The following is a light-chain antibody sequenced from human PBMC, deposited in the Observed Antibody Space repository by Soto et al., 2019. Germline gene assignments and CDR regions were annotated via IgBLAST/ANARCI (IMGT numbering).Light chain of an antibody. J-gene: IGKJ5*01. CDR3: QQRNSWPPIT. CDR2: DAS. CDR1: RSVRTY. Sequence: EIVLTQSPVTLSLSPGERATLSCRASRSVRTYLAWYQVKPGQAPRLLIYDASSRASGVPARFSGSGSGTDFTLTISSLEPEDFALYYCQQRNSWPPITFGQGTRLEIK. V-gene: IGKV3-11*01.